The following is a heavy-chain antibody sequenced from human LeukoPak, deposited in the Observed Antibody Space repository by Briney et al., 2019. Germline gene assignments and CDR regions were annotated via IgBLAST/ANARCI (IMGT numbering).Heavy chain of an antibody. CDR1: GYTFTSYG. CDR3: ATEAVAGTRNPLD. CDR2: ISTYNGNT. D-gene: IGHD6-19*01. Sequence: ASVKVSCKASGYTFTSYGISWVRQAPGQGLEWMGWISTYNGNTNYAQKLQGRVTMTTDTSTSTAYMELRSLRSEDTAVYYCATEAVAGTRNPLDWGQGTLVTVSS. J-gene: IGHJ4*02. V-gene: IGHV1-18*01.